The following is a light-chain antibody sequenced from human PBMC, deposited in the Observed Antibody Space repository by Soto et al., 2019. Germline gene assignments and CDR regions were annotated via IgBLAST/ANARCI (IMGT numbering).Light chain of an antibody. J-gene: IGLJ2*01. CDR2: DVR. Sequence: SALTQPASVSGSPGQSITISCTGSSSDIGSYDLVSWYQQHPGKAPKLMIYDVRYRPSGVSNRFSGSKSGNTASLTISGLQAEDEADYYCSSFTGTSTLRFGGGTKVTVL. V-gene: IGLV2-14*02. CDR3: SSFTGTSTLR. CDR1: SSDIGSYDL.